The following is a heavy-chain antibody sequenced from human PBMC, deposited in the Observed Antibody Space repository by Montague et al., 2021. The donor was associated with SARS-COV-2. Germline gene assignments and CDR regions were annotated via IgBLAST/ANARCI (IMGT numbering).Heavy chain of an antibody. CDR2: SSVCGNT. D-gene: IGHD2/OR15-2a*01. CDR3: ARISSNSGLVGVFDI. CDR1: GDSISNHY. J-gene: IGHJ3*02. V-gene: IGHV4-59*11. Sequence: SETLSLTCSVSGDSISNHYWYWIWQPPGKGLERIGYSSVCGNTKTNTSLKSPVTISADTPKNQFSLWLSSVTAAAAAAYCCARISSNSGLVGVFDIWGQGTLVTVSS.